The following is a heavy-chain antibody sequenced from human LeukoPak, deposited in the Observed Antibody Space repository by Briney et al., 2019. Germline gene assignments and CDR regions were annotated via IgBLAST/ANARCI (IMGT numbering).Heavy chain of an antibody. V-gene: IGHV3-7*01. J-gene: IGHJ4*02. D-gene: IGHD3-10*01. CDR2: VSHDGSHS. CDR3: ATDRGF. Sequence: GGSLRLSCTASGFTFSSFWMTWVRQAPEKGPEWVASVSHDGSHSYYVDFVKGRFTISRDNAKNSLYLQMNSLRAEDTAMYYCATDRGFWGQGTLVTVSS. CDR1: GFTFSSFW.